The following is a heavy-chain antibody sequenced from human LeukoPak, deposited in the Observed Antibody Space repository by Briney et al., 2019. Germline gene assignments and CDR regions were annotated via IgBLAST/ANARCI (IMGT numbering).Heavy chain of an antibody. CDR1: GYTFTGYY. D-gene: IGHD5-18*01. Sequence: ASVKVSCKASGYTFTGYYMHWVRQAPGQGLEWMGWINPNSGGTNYAQKFQGRVTMTRDTSISTAYMGLSRLRSDDTAVYYCARGGQIWGDYYGMDVWGQGTTVTVSS. CDR2: INPNSGGT. J-gene: IGHJ6*02. CDR3: ARGGQIWGDYYGMDV. V-gene: IGHV1-2*02.